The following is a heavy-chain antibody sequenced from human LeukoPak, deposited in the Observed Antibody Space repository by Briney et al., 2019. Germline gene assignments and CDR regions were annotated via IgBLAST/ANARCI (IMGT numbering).Heavy chain of an antibody. CDR2: INSDGSST. D-gene: IGHD3-10*01. CDR3: AVYGSGFDP. Sequence: GGSLRLSCAASGFTLSSYAMSWVRQAPGKGLEWVSRINSDGSSTIYADSVKGRFTISRDNTKNTLYLQMNSLRAEDTAVYYCAVYGSGFDPWGQGTLVTVSS. V-gene: IGHV3-74*01. CDR1: GFTLSSYA. J-gene: IGHJ5*02.